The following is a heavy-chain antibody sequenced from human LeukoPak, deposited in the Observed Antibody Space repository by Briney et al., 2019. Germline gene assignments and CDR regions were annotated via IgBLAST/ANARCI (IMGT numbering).Heavy chain of an antibody. J-gene: IGHJ4*02. Sequence: GGSLRLSCAASGFNFSTYAMSWVRQAPGKGLEWVSGINGGGDTTYYADSEKGRFTISRDNSKNTLYLQMNSLRAEDTAVYYCARAGGGSGWSEFDYWGQGTLVTVSS. CDR1: GFNFSTYA. V-gene: IGHV3-23*01. D-gene: IGHD6-19*01. CDR3: ARAGGGSGWSEFDY. CDR2: INGGGDTT.